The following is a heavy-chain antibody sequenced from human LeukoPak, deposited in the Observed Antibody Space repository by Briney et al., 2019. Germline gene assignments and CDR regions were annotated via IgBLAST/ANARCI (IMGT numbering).Heavy chain of an antibody. Sequence: SETLSLTCAVYGVSFSGYYWSWIRQPPGKGLEWIGEINHSGSTNYNPSLKSRVTISVDTSKNQFSLKLSSVTAADTAVYYCARLRGYQRTPISSSWYSGYYFDYWGQGTLVTVSS. J-gene: IGHJ4*02. CDR3: ARLRGYQRTPISSSWYSGYYFDY. V-gene: IGHV4-34*01. CDR2: INHSGST. CDR1: GVSFSGYY. D-gene: IGHD6-13*01.